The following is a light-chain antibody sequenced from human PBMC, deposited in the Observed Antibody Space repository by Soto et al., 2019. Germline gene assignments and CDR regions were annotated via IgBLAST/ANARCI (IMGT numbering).Light chain of an antibody. J-gene: IGLJ3*02. CDR2: SNN. V-gene: IGLV1-47*02. CDR1: SSNIGSNY. Sequence: QSVLTQPPSASGTPGQRVTISCSGSSSNIGSNYVYWYQQLPGTAPKLLIYSNNQRPSGAPDRFSGSKSGTSASLAISGLRSEDEADYYCAAWDDSLSAWVFGGGTKLTVL. CDR3: AAWDDSLSAWV.